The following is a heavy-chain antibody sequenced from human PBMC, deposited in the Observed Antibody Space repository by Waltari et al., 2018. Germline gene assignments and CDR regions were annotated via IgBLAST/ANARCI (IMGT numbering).Heavy chain of an antibody. Sequence: QVQLVESGGGLVKPGVSLRLSCAAFGFSFSDYYMSWIRQAPGKGLEWVSYISSSGSTIYYADAVKGRFTISRDNAKNSLYLQMNSLRAEDTAVYYCARGDSYGYSFEVDYWGQGTLVTVSS. CDR2: ISSSGSTI. V-gene: IGHV3-11*01. J-gene: IGHJ4*02. CDR1: GFSFSDYY. D-gene: IGHD5-18*01. CDR3: ARGDSYGYSFEVDY.